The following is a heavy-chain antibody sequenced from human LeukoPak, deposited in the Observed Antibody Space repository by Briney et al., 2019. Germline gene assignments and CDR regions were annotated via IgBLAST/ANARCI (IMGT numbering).Heavy chain of an antibody. D-gene: IGHD3-22*01. CDR3: ARDISYDSKGADAFDI. V-gene: IGHV4-30-2*01. CDR2: IYHSGST. J-gene: IGHJ3*02. Sequence: PSETLSLTCAVSGGSISNTAYSWSWIRQPPGKGLEWIGCIYHSGSTHYNPSLKSRVTISVDTSKNQFSLKLSSVTAADTAVYYCARDISYDSKGADAFDIWGQGTMVTVSS. CDR1: GGSISNTAYS.